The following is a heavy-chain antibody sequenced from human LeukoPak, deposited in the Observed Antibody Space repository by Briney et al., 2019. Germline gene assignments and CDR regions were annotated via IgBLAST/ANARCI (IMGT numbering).Heavy chain of an antibody. V-gene: IGHV3-15*01. J-gene: IGHJ6*03. CDR1: GFTFSNAW. CDR2: IKSKTDGGTT. CDR3: TTVLHSYCSSTSCYRWYYYYYMDV. Sequence: GGSLRLSCAASGFTFSNAWMSWVRQAPGKGLEWVGRIKSKTDGGTTDYAAPVKGRFTISRDDSKNTLYLQMNSLKTEDTAVYYCTTVLHSYCSSTSCYRWYYYYYMDVWGKGTTVTVSS. D-gene: IGHD2-2*01.